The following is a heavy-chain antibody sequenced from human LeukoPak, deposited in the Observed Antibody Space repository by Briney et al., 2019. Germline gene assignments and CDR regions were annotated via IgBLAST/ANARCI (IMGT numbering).Heavy chain of an antibody. D-gene: IGHD2-21*02. V-gene: IGHV3-30*02. Sequence: GGSLRLSCAASGFAFSSYGMHWVRQAPGKGLEWVAFIRYVGSNKYYADSVKGRFTISRDNSKNTLYLQMNSLRAEDTAVYYCARRHLVVTAIRYYFDYWGQGTLVSVSS. CDR2: IRYVGSNK. J-gene: IGHJ4*02. CDR3: ARRHLVVTAIRYYFDY. CDR1: GFAFSSYG.